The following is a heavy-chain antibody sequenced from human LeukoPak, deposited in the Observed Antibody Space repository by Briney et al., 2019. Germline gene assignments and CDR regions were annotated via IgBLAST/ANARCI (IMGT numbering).Heavy chain of an antibody. CDR3: ARLMNYENFYYFDY. CDR2: ISSSATYI. D-gene: IGHD3-22*01. J-gene: IGHJ4*02. Sequence: GGSLRLSCAASGFTFSTYSMNWVRQAPGERPEWVASISSSATYIYYADSVKGRFTISRDNARNSLYLQMHSLRVEDTAVYYCARLMNYENFYYFDYWGQGTLVTVSS. V-gene: IGHV3-21*01. CDR1: GFTFSTYS.